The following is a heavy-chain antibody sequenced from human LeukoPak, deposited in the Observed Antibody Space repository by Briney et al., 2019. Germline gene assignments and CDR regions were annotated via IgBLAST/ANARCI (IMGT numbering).Heavy chain of an antibody. D-gene: IGHD6-6*01. CDR2: INSDGSEG. CDR1: GFTFSGFW. V-gene: IGHV3-7*03. Sequence: GGSLRLSCAVSGFTFSGFWMSWSRQAPGKGLEWVASINSDGSEGYYADVVKGRFTIFRDNAKNSLYLQINSLRAEDTAVYYCARSSYSSSSSVWGQGTMVTVSS. J-gene: IGHJ3*01. CDR3: ARSSYSSSSSV.